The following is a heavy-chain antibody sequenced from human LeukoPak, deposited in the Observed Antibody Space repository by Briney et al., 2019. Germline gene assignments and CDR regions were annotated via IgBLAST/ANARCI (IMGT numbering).Heavy chain of an antibody. CDR3: AKAGYCSGGSCWSDFDY. J-gene: IGHJ4*02. CDR2: ISYDGSNK. CDR1: GFTFGSYG. V-gene: IGHV3-30*18. Sequence: PGGSLSLSCAASGFTFGSYGMHWVRQAPGKGLEWVAVISYDGSNKYYADSVKGRFTISRDNSKNTLYLQMNSLRAEDTAVYYCAKAGYCSGGSCWSDFDYWGQGTLVTVSS. D-gene: IGHD2-15*01.